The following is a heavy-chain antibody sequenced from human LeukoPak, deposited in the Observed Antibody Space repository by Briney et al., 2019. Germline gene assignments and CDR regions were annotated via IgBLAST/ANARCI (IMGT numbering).Heavy chain of an antibody. J-gene: IGHJ5*02. D-gene: IGHD4-17*01. CDR3: VSSTDYGDYWFDP. CDR2: ISYDGSNK. CDR1: GNYW. V-gene: IGHV3-30-3*01. Sequence: GGSLRLSCAAYGNYWMHWVRQAPGKGLEWVAVISYDGSNKYYADSVKGRFTISRDNSKNTLYLQMNSLRAEDTAVYYCVSSTDYGDYWFDPWGQGTLVTVSS.